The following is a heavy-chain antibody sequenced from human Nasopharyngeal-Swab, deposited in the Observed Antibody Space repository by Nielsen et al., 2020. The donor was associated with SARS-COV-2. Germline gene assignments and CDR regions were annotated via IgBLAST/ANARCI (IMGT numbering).Heavy chain of an antibody. D-gene: IGHD2-21*01. CDR3: ARGSGSEWFYYYGMDV. Sequence: GKGLEWVSGIAWNSGSLAYVDSVKGRFTISRDNAKNSLYLQMNSLTEEDTAFYYCARGSGSEWFYYYGMDVWGQGTTVTVSS. J-gene: IGHJ6*02. V-gene: IGHV3-9*01. CDR2: IAWNSGSL.